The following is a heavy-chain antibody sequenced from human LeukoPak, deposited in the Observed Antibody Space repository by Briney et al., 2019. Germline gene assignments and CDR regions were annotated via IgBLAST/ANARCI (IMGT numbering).Heavy chain of an antibody. Sequence: SETLSLTCAVYGGSFSGYYWSWIRQPPGKGLEWIGEINHSGSTNYNPSPMSGVTITVNTNKNQSPLKLRTVTAADTAVYYCARGPRGPTDYMDVWGKGTADTISS. CDR1: GGSFSGYY. CDR2: INHSGST. J-gene: IGHJ6*03. CDR3: ARGPRGPTDYMDV. D-gene: IGHD3-10*01. V-gene: IGHV4-34*01.